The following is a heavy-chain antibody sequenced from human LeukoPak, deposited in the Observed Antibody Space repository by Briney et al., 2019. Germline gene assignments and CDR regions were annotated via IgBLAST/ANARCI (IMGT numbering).Heavy chain of an antibody. V-gene: IGHV3-7*03. CDR3: ARVSSGRPTEFDY. CDR2: IKQDGNEK. J-gene: IGHJ4*02. D-gene: IGHD3-22*01. CDR1: GFTLSSYW. Sequence: GSLRLSCAASGFTLSSYWMSRVRQAPGNGLEWVAKIKQDGNEKYYVDSVKGRFTISRDNANNSLYLQMNSLKPEDTAVYYCARVSSGRPTEFDYRGQGTLGTVSS.